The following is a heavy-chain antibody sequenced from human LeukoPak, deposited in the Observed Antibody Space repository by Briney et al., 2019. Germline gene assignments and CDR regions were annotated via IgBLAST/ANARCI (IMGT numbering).Heavy chain of an antibody. Sequence: ASVKVSCKASGYTFTSYGISWVRQAPGQGLEWMGWMNPNSGNTGYAQKFQGRVTMTRNTSISTAYMELSSLRSEDTAVYYCARGSSVLRFLEWLFYFDYWGQGTLVTVSS. V-gene: IGHV1-8*02. CDR3: ARGSSVLRFLEWLFYFDY. CDR2: MNPNSGNT. J-gene: IGHJ4*02. D-gene: IGHD3-3*01. CDR1: GYTFTSYG.